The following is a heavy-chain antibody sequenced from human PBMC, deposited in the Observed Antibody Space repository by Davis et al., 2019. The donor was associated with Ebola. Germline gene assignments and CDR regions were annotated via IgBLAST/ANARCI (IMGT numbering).Heavy chain of an antibody. D-gene: IGHD2-15*01. V-gene: IGHV3-48*03. CDR2: ISSSGSSI. CDR3: AKGSRSDGSCYSGSDY. CDR1: GFSFSTYE. Sequence: GGSLRLSCAASGFSFSTYEINWVRQAPGKGLEWVSYISSSGSSIYYADSVKGRFTISRDNAKNSLYLQMNSLRADDTALYYCAKGSRSDGSCYSGSDYWGQGTLVTVSS. J-gene: IGHJ4*02.